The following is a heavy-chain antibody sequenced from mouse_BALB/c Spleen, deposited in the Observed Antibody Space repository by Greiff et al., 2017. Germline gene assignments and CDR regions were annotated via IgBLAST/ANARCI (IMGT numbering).Heavy chain of an antibody. V-gene: IGHV2-2*02. CDR3: ARYYYGSSWYFDV. CDR2: IWSGGST. Sequence: VQVVESGPGLVQPSQSLSITCTVSGFSLTSYGVHWVRQSPGKGLEWLGVIWSGGSTDYNAAFISRLSISKDNSKSQVFFKMNSLQANDTAIYYCARYYYGSSWYFDVWGAGTTVTVSS. D-gene: IGHD1-1*01. J-gene: IGHJ1*01. CDR1: GFSLTSYG.